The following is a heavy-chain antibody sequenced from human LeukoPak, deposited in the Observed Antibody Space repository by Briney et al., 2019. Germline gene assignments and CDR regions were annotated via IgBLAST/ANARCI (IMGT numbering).Heavy chain of an antibody. CDR2: IYPGDSDT. Sequence: GESLKISCKGSGYSFTKYWIGWVRQMPGKGLEWMGIIYPGDSDTRYSPSFQGQVTISADKSISTAYLQWSSLKASDTAMYYCARLAYCGGDCYSGGFDYWGQGTLVTVSS. CDR1: GYSFTKYW. J-gene: IGHJ4*02. V-gene: IGHV5-51*01. CDR3: ARLAYCGGDCYSGGFDY. D-gene: IGHD2-21*02.